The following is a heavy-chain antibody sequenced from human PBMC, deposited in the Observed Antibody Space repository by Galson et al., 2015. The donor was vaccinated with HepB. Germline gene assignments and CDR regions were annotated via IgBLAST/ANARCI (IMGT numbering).Heavy chain of an antibody. CDR1: GFTFSSYS. V-gene: IGHV3-21*01. J-gene: IGHJ6*03. CDR3: ARVGIVVVPAACSWYYYYMDV. D-gene: IGHD2-2*01. Sequence: SLRLSCAASGFTFSSYSMNWVRQAPGKGLEWVSSISSSSSYIYYADSVKGRFTISRDNAKNSLYLQMNSLRADDTAVYYCARVGIVVVPAACSWYYYYMDVCGKGTTVTVSS. CDR2: ISSSSSYI.